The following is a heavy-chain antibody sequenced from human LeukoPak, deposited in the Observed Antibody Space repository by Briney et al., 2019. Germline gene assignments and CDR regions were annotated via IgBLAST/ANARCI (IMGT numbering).Heavy chain of an antibody. Sequence: SETLSLTCTVSGGSISSSSYYWGWIRQPPGKGLEWIGEINHSGSSNYNPSLKSRVTISVDTSKNQFSLKLSSVTAADTAVYYCARGKVWFGELFGWFDPWGQGTLVTVSS. CDR1: GGSISSSSYY. J-gene: IGHJ5*02. V-gene: IGHV4-39*07. D-gene: IGHD3-10*01. CDR2: INHSGSS. CDR3: ARGKVWFGELFGWFDP.